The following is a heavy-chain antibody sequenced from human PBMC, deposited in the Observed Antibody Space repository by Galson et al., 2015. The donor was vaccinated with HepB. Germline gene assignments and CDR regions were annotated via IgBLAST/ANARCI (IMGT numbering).Heavy chain of an antibody. V-gene: IGHV1-3*01. CDR1: GYTFTSYA. J-gene: IGHJ6*02. CDR2: INAGNGNT. D-gene: IGHD3-9*01. Sequence: SVKVSCKASGYTFTSYAMHWVRQAPGQRLEWMGWINAGNGNTKYSQKFQGRVTITRDTSASTAYMELSSLRSEDTAVYYCARDPVLRYFDWLGCMDVWGQGTTVTVSS. CDR3: ARDPVLRYFDWLGCMDV.